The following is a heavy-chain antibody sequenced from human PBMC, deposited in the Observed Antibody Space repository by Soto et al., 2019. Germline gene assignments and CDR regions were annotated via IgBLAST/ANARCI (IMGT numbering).Heavy chain of an antibody. Sequence: PSETLSLTCTVSGGSISSGDYYWSWIRQPPGKGLEWIGYIYYSGSTYYNPSLKSRVTISVDTSKNQFSLKLSSVTAADTAVYYCASPSSDGLYAFDIWGQGTMVTVSS. D-gene: IGHD3-16*01. CDR3: ASPSSDGLYAFDI. V-gene: IGHV4-30-4*01. CDR1: GGSISSGDYY. J-gene: IGHJ3*02. CDR2: IYYSGST.